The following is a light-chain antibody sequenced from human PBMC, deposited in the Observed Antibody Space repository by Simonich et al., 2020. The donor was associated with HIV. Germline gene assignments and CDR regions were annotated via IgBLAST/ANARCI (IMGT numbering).Light chain of an antibody. V-gene: IGLV4-60*03. Sequence: QPVLTQSSSASASLGSSVKLTCTLSSGHSSYIIAWHQQQPGKAPRYLMKLEGSGSYNKWSGVPVRFSGSSSGADRYLTISNLQSEDEADYYCETWDSNSWVFGGGTKLTVL. CDR2: LEGSGSY. CDR1: SGHSSYI. CDR3: ETWDSNSWV. J-gene: IGLJ3*02.